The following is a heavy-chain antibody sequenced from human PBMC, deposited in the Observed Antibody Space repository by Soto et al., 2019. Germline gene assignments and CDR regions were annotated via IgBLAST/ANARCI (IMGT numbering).Heavy chain of an antibody. J-gene: IGHJ6*03. CDR1: GYTFTSYD. D-gene: IGHD5-12*01. Sequence: ASVKVSCKASGYTFTSYDINWVRQATGQGLEWMGWMNPNSGNTGYAQKFQGRVTMTRNTSISTAYMELSSLRSEDTAVYYCARVGLRTLLNYYYYYYIDVWGKGTTVTAP. V-gene: IGHV1-8*01. CDR3: ARVGLRTLLNYYYYYYIDV. CDR2: MNPNSGNT.